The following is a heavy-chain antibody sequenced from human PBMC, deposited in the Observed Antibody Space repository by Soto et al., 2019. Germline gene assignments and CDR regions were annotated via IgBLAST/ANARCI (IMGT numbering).Heavy chain of an antibody. D-gene: IGHD3-3*01. V-gene: IGHV4-59*01. CDR2: VYHTGST. CDR1: GGSISSYY. J-gene: IGHJ4*02. Sequence: PSETLSLTCTVSGGSISSYYWSWIRQPPGKGLEWIGYVYHTGSTNYNPSLKSRVTISVDTSKNQFSLKLSSVTAADTAVYYCARDRRTYYPFWSGYEGFDQWGQGALVTVSS. CDR3: ARDRRTYYPFWSGYEGFDQ.